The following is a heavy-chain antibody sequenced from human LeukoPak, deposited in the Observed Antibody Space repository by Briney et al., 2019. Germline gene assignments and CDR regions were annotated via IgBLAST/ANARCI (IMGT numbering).Heavy chain of an antibody. Sequence: PGGSLRLSCAASGFTCSSYTMSWVRQAPGKGLEWGSPIGGSCCSTYYADCVRGRSIISRDNYKNTLYLHMNSLRDEDTAVYYCAKDSFGYSYGYGFDYWGQGTLVTVSS. J-gene: IGHJ4*02. CDR3: AKDSFGYSYGYGFDY. V-gene: IGHV3-23*01. CDR2: IGGSCCST. D-gene: IGHD5-18*01. CDR1: GFTCSSYT.